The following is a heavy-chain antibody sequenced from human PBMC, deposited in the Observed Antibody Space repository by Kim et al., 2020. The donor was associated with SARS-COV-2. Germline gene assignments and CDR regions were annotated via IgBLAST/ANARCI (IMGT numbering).Heavy chain of an antibody. V-gene: IGHV3-23*01. CDR3: AKVVIMDAYYYFYYFGM. J-gene: IGHJ6*01. D-gene: IGHD2-21*01. CDR1: GFTFDIYA. Sequence: GGSLRLSCVASGFTFDIYAMSWVRQAPGKGLEWVSVMCGGGVNKYYADSVRGRFTISRDNSKNTLYLQMNNLRAEDTAVYYCAKVVIMDAYYYFYYFGM. CDR2: MCGGGVNK.